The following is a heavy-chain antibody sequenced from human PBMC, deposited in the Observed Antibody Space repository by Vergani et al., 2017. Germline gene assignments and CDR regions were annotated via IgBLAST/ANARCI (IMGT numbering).Heavy chain of an antibody. Sequence: VQLLESGGGLVQPGGSLRLSCAASGFTFSSYGMHWVRQAPGKGLEWVAFIRYDGSNKYYADSVKGRFTISRDNSKNTLYLQMNSLRAEDTAVYYCAKVDDSSGYYPHYFDYWGQGTLVTVSS. J-gene: IGHJ4*02. D-gene: IGHD3-22*01. CDR1: GFTFSSYG. CDR3: AKVDDSSGYYPHYFDY. V-gene: IGHV3-30*02. CDR2: IRYDGSNK.